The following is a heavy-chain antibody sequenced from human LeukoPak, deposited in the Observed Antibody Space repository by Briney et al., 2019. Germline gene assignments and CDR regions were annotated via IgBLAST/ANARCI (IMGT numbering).Heavy chain of an antibody. J-gene: IGHJ4*02. CDR3: ARGYCSGGSCYSRD. D-gene: IGHD2-15*01. Sequence: SETLSLTCTVSGGSISSYYWSWIRQPAGKGLEWIGRIYTSGSTNYNPSLKSRLTMSVDTSKNQFSLKLSSVTAADTAVYYCARGYCSGGSCYSRDWGQGTLVTVSS. CDR2: IYTSGST. CDR1: GGSISSYY. V-gene: IGHV4-4*07.